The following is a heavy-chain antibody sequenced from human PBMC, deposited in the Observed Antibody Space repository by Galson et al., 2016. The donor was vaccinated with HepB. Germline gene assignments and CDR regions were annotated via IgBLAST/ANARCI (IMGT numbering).Heavy chain of an antibody. J-gene: IGHJ6*02. CDR1: GFAFDTFG. Sequence: SLRLSCAASGFAFDTFGIHWVRQAPGRGLEWVAVLWLNGRDKFYAESVKGRFVVSGDSSKNTVYLQMNSLRVDDTAVYYCAREVAGSAVVCHYYGLDFWGQGTTVSVTS. CDR2: LWLNGRDK. D-gene: IGHD4-23*01. CDR3: AREVAGSAVVCHYYGLDF. V-gene: IGHV3-33*01.